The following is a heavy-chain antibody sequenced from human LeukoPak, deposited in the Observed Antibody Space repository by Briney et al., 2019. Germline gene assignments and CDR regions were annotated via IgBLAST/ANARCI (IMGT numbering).Heavy chain of an antibody. CDR1: GYTFTSYG. Sequence: ASVKVSCKASGYTFTSYGISWVRQAPGQGLEWMGWISAYNGNTNYAQKLQGRVTMTTDTSTSTAYMELRSLRSDDTAVYYCARDRGLPVYYYYYMDVWGKGTTVTVSS. D-gene: IGHD3-16*01. CDR3: ARDRGLPVYYYYYMDV. CDR2: ISAYNGNT. V-gene: IGHV1-18*01. J-gene: IGHJ6*03.